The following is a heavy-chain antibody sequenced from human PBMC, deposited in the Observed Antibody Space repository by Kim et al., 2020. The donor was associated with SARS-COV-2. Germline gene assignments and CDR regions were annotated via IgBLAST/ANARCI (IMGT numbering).Heavy chain of an antibody. Sequence: SETLSLTCAVSGGSISSSNWWSWVRQPPGKGLEWIGEIYHSGSTNYNPSLKSRVTISVDKSKNQFSLKLSSVTAADTAVYYCARDGEAAAGTEYFQHWGQGTLVTVSS. CDR2: IYHSGST. CDR1: GGSISSSNW. V-gene: IGHV4-4*02. J-gene: IGHJ1*01. D-gene: IGHD6-13*01. CDR3: ARDGEAAAGTEYFQH.